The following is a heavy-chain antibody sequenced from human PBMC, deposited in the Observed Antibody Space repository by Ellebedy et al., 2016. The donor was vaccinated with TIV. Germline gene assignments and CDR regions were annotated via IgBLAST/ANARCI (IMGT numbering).Heavy chain of an antibody. D-gene: IGHD1-1*01. CDR2: FDPEDDET. CDR1: GYSVTELS. J-gene: IGHJ6*02. V-gene: IGHV1-24*01. Sequence: AASVKVSCKVSGYSVTELSIHWVRQAPGKGLAWMGGFDPEDDETVFAQNFQGRVTMPEDTFTDTAYMELSSLRSEDTAVYYCATAGPGDPHAKPYYHYYGMDVWGQGTTVTVSS. CDR3: ATAGPGDPHAKPYYHYYGMDV.